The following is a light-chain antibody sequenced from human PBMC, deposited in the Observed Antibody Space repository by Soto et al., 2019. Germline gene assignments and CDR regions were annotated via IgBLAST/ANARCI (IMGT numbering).Light chain of an antibody. CDR3: HQYYNRPPWT. Sequence: EILITQSPATLSVSPGDSATLSCRASRSVDTDLAWYQQKPGQAPRLLVFATSARATGVPDRFRGSRSGTDFTLTISSLXPEDSATYYCHQYYNRPPWTFGQGTKVDIK. CDR2: ATS. V-gene: IGKV3-15*01. J-gene: IGKJ1*01. CDR1: RSVDTD.